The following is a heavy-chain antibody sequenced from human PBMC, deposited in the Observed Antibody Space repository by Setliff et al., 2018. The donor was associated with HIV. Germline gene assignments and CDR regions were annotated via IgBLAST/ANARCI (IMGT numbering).Heavy chain of an antibody. CDR2: ITSYNGNT. V-gene: IGHV1-18*03. D-gene: IGHD6-25*01. CDR1: SYIFSSND. J-gene: IGHJ1*01. CDR3: AIRISAAGSAFQH. Sequence: ASVKVSCKASSYIFSSNDIDWVRQAPGQGLEWMGRITSYNGNTKYAQKFQDRVTMTTDKSTTTAYMDLRSLRSDDMAVYYCAIRISAAGSAFQHWGQGTLVTVSS.